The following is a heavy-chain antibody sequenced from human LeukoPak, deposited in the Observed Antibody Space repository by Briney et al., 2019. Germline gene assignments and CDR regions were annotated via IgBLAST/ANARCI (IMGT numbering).Heavy chain of an antibody. D-gene: IGHD2-8*01. CDR2: MNPNSGKT. Sequence: ASVKVSCKASGYTLTSYDINWVRQATGQGLEWMGWMNPNSGKTGYAQKFQGRITITRNTSISTAYMELSSLRSEDTAVYYCAREYDPDAFDIWGQGTMVTVSS. J-gene: IGHJ3*02. V-gene: IGHV1-8*01. CDR3: AREYDPDAFDI. CDR1: GYTLTSYD.